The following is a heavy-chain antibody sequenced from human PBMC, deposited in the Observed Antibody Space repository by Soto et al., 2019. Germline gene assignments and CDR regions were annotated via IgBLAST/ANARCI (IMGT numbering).Heavy chain of an antibody. CDR2: IYPGDSDT. V-gene: IGHV5-51*01. CDR1: GYSFTNYS. CDR3: ATPPLPRIVLVHAASEIRLDT. Sequence: GESLKISCKGSGYSFTNYSIGWVRQMPGKGLEWMGIIYPGDSDTRYSPSFQGQVTISADKSISTAYLQWSSLKASDTAMYYCATPPLPRIVLVHAASEIRLDTWAQGPLVTASS. D-gene: IGHD2-2*01. J-gene: IGHJ5*02.